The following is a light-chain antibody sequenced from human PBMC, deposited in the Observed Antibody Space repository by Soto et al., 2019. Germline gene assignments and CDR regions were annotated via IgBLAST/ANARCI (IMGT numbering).Light chain of an antibody. J-gene: IGKJ5*01. Sequence: EIVLTQSPATLSLSPGERATLSCRASQSVSNYLAWYQHKPGQAPRLLIYHASSRATGIPARFSGSGFGADFTLTISGLEPEDFAVYYCQRRSNWPITFGQGTRLEIK. CDR1: QSVSNY. CDR3: QRRSNWPIT. V-gene: IGKV3-11*01. CDR2: HAS.